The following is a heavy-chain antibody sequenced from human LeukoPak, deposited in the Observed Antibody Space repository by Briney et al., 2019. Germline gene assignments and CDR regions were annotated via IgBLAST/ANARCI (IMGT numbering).Heavy chain of an antibody. CDR2: IRYDGSNK. Sequence: GGSLRLSCAASGFTFSSYGMHWVRQAPGKGLEWVAFIRYDGSNKYYADSVKGRFTISRDNSKNTLYPRMNSLRAEDTAVYYCAKDRGDTATYYYYYYYMDVWGKGTTVTISS. CDR1: GFTFSSYG. D-gene: IGHD5-18*01. J-gene: IGHJ6*03. V-gene: IGHV3-30*02. CDR3: AKDRGDTATYYYYYYYMDV.